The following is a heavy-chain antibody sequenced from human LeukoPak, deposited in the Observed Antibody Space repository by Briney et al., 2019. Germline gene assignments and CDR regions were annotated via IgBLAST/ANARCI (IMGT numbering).Heavy chain of an antibody. D-gene: IGHD6-13*01. CDR3: ARAPNSGTSWPFGY. Sequence: GGSLRLSCAASGFTSSSYSINWVRQAPGKGLEWVSSISSSGTYIYFADSVKGRFTITRDNAKNSLYLQMNSLRAEDTAVYYCARAPNSGTSWPFGYWGQGTLVTVSS. CDR1: GFTSSSYS. V-gene: IGHV3-21*01. J-gene: IGHJ4*02. CDR2: ISSSGTYI.